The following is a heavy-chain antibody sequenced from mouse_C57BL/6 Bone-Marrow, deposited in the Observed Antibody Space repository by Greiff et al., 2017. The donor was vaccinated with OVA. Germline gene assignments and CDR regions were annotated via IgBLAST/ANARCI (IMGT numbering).Heavy chain of an antibody. CDR2: FSTGGSYT. D-gene: IGHD2-4*01. V-gene: IGHV5-6*01. Sequence: EVQRVESGADLVKPGGSLKLSCAASGFTFSSYGMSLFSQTPDQRLEWFATFSTGGSYTYYPDSVKGRFTISRDNAKNTLYLQMSSLKSEDTAMYYCARQCDYVAWFAYWGQGTLVTVSA. J-gene: IGHJ3*01. CDR1: GFTFSSYG. CDR3: ARQCDYVAWFAY.